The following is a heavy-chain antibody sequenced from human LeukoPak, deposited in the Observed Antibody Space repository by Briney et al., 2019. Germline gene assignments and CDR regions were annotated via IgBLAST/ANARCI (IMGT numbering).Heavy chain of an antibody. D-gene: IGHD4-11*01. CDR3: TTFLFGCTVAP. CDR2: IKSKTDGETI. V-gene: IGHV3-15*01. J-gene: IGHJ5*02. Sequence: GGSLRLSCAASGFTFSNAWMSWVRQAPGKGLEWVGRIKSKTDGETIDYPVPVKDRFTISRDDSRNTLYVQMNSLQIEDTAVYYCTTFLFGCTVAPWGQGTLVTVSS. CDR1: GFTFSNAW.